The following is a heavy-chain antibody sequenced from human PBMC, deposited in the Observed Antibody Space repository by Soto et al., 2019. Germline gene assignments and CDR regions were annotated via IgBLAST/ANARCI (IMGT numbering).Heavy chain of an antibody. Sequence: QVQLVESGGGVVQPGRSLRLSCAASGFTFSSYGMHWVRQAPGKGLEWVAVISYDGSNKYYADSVKGRFTISRDNSKNTLYLQMNSLRAEDTAVYYCARDRGGGGSSWCLSRDNWFDPWGQGTLVTVSS. J-gene: IGHJ5*02. CDR1: GFTFSSYG. CDR2: ISYDGSNK. D-gene: IGHD6-13*01. CDR3: ARDRGGGGSSWCLSRDNWFDP. V-gene: IGHV3-30*03.